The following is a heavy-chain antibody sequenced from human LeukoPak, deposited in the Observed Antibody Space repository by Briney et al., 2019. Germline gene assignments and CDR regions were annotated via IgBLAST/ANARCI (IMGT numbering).Heavy chain of an antibody. CDR3: ARDLGNMIHGAFDI. J-gene: IGHJ3*02. V-gene: IGHV4-59*01. CDR2: IYYSGST. D-gene: IGHD3-16*01. Sequence: SETLSLTCTVSGGSISSYYWSWIRQPPGKGLEWIGYIYYSGSTNYNPSLKSRVTISVDTSKNQFSLKLSSVTAADTAVYCCARDLGNMIHGAFDIWGQGTMVTVSS. CDR1: GGSISSYY.